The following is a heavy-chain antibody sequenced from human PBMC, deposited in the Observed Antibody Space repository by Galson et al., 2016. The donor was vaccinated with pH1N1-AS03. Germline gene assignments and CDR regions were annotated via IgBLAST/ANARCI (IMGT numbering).Heavy chain of an antibody. CDR3: ATLTPGYTSGGGSVDY. CDR1: GDSTFDYY. D-gene: IGHD5-18*01. V-gene: IGHV4-4*09. CDR2: IQTTGNT. Sequence: ETLSLTCTVSGDSTFDYYWNWIRQPPGKGLEWIGYIQTTGNTKYNPSLKSRVTMSIDTSKNQFSLHLMSVSAADTAVYYCATLTPGYTSGGGSVDYWGQGAQVTVSS. J-gene: IGHJ4*02.